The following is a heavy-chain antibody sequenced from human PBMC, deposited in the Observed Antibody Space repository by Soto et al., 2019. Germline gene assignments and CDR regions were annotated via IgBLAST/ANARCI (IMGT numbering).Heavy chain of an antibody. Sequence: PGWSLRLSCASSAFTFISYWMSWVRQAPGKGLEWVANIEQDGSEKYYVDSVKGRFTISRDNAKNSLYLQMNSLRAEDTAVYYCARDLFEAARRGEYAFDIWGQGTMVTVSS. CDR3: ARDLFEAARRGEYAFDI. V-gene: IGHV3-7*03. CDR2: IEQDGSEK. J-gene: IGHJ3*02. D-gene: IGHD3-16*01. CDR1: AFTFISYW.